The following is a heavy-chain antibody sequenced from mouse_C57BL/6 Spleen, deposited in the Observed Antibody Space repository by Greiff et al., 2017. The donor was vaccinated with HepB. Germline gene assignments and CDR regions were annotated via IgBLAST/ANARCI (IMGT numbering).Heavy chain of an antibody. D-gene: IGHD2-12*01. CDR3: ARIGRREYFDY. J-gene: IGHJ2*01. CDR2: IDPSDSYT. V-gene: IGHV1-59*01. CDR1: GYTFTSYW. Sequence: QVQLQQPGAELVRPGTSVKLSCKASGYTFTSYWMHWVKQRPGQGLEWIGGIDPSDSYTNYNQKFKGKATLTVDTSSSTAYMQLSSLTSEDSAVYYCARIGRREYFDYWGQGTTLTVSS.